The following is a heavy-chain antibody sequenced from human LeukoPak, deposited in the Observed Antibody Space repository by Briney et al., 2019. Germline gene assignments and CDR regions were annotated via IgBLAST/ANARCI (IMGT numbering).Heavy chain of an antibody. Sequence: PSETLSLTCTVSGYSISSGYYWGWIRQPPGKGLEWIGSIYHSGSTYYNPSLKSRVTISVDTSKNQFSLKLSSVTAADTAVYYCARGYCTDGVCYTFDPWGQGTLVTVSS. D-gene: IGHD2-8*01. CDR2: IYHSGST. CDR1: GYSISSGYY. CDR3: ARGYCTDGVCYTFDP. V-gene: IGHV4-38-2*02. J-gene: IGHJ5*02.